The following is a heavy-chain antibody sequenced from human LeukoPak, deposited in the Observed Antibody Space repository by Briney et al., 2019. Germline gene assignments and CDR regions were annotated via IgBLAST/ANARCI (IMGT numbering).Heavy chain of an antibody. V-gene: IGHV3-74*03. CDR3: ARDGGQNAFDI. Sequence: GGSLRLSCAASGFTFSNSCMHWVRQPPGKGLLWVSRINSDGTTATYADSVKGRFALSRDNAKNTLYLQMNSLSVDDTAVYYCARDGGQNAFDIWGQGTMVTVSS. J-gene: IGHJ3*02. CDR2: INSDGTTA. CDR1: GFTFSNSC. D-gene: IGHD3-16*01.